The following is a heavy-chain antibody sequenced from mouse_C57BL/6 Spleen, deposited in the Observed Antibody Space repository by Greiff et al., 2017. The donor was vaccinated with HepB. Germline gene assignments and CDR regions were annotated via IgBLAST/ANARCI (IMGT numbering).Heavy chain of an antibody. CDR3: ARSGFITTVVAYYYAMDY. D-gene: IGHD1-1*01. J-gene: IGHJ4*01. V-gene: IGHV1-81*01. Sequence: QVQLQQSGAELARPGASVKLSCKASGYTFTSYGISWVKQRTGQGLEWIGEIYPRSGNTYYNEKFKGKATLTADKSSSTAYMELRSLTSEDSAVYFCARSGFITTVVAYYYAMDYWGQGTSVTVSS. CDR2: IYPRSGNT. CDR1: GYTFTSYG.